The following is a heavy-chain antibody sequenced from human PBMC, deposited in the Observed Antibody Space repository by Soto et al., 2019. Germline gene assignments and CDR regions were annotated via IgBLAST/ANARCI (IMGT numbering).Heavy chain of an antibody. D-gene: IGHD2-15*01. J-gene: IGHJ6*02. CDR2: IHYSGDA. V-gene: IGHV4-39*01. CDR3: SRNYCSGGCCYYYGMDV. Sequence: PPETLSLASTVSGGSIGSSCHYWGWVRQPPGKGLEWIGTIHYSGDAHYNPSLKSRVSLSVDTSKSQFSLKLNSVTAADTALYYCSRNYCSGGCCYYYGMDVWGQGTTVT. CDR1: GGSIGSSCHY.